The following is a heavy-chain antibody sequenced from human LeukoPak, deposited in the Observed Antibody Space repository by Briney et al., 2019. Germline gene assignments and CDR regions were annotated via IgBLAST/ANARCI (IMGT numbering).Heavy chain of an antibody. V-gene: IGHV4-61*02. CDR2: IYTSGST. D-gene: IGHD3-10*01. Sequence: SQTLSLTCTVSGGSISSGSYYWSWIRQPAGKGLEWIGRIYTSGSTNYNPSLKSRVTISVDTSKNQFSLKLSSVTAADTAVYYCASSPVVRGVIILKYFDYWGQGTLVTVSS. J-gene: IGHJ4*02. CDR3: ASSPVVRGVIILKYFDY. CDR1: GGSISSGSYY.